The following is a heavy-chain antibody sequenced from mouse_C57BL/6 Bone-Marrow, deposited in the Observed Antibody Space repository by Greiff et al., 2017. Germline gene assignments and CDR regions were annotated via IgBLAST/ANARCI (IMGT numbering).Heavy chain of an antibody. CDR2: IDPSDSYT. CDR1: GYTFTSYW. J-gene: IGHJ3*01. D-gene: IGHD3-3*01. V-gene: IGHV1-59*01. Sequence: QVQLQQPGAELVRPGTSVKLSCKASGYTFTSYWMHWVKQRPGQGLEWIGVIDPSDSYTNYNQKFKGKATLTVDTTSSTAYMQLSSLTSEDSAVDYCARGVGQGHWGQGTLVTVSA. CDR3: ARGVGQGH.